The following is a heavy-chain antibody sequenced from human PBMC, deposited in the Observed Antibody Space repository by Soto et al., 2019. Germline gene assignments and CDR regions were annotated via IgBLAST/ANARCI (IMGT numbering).Heavy chain of an antibody. CDR1: GFTFRSYG. V-gene: IGHV3-23*01. J-gene: IGHJ6*02. D-gene: IGHD5-18*01. CDR2: ISGISGRT. Sequence: LRLPCVASGFTFRSYGMSWVRQAPGKGLEWVAGISGISGRTDYADSVKGRFTISRDNSNNILYLQLNSLRAEDTAIYYCAKQRKYRAYYYPMDVWGQGATVTVSS. CDR3: AKQRKYRAYYYPMDV.